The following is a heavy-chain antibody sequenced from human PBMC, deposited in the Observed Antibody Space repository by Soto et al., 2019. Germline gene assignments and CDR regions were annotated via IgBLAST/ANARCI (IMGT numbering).Heavy chain of an antibody. CDR2: ISAYNGNT. J-gene: IGHJ4*02. Sequence: GASVKVSCKASGYTFTSYGIGWVRQAPGQGLEWMGWISAYNGNTNYAQKLQGRVTMTTDTSTSTAYMELRSLRSDDTAVYYCARDLTLYCSSTSCYKPLGYWGQGTLVTVSS. V-gene: IGHV1-18*01. D-gene: IGHD2-2*02. CDR1: GYTFTSYG. CDR3: ARDLTLYCSSTSCYKPLGY.